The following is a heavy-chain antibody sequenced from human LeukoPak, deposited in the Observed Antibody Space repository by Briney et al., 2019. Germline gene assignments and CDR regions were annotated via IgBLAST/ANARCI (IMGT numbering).Heavy chain of an antibody. CDR2: ISSSSSYI. D-gene: IGHD2-15*01. CDR3: ARDGWRCSGGSCSYFDY. CDR1: GFTFSSYS. Sequence: PGGSLRLSCAASGFTFSSYSMNWVRQAPGKGLEWVSSISSSSSYIYYADSVKGRFTISRDNAKNSLYLQMNSLRAEDTAVYYCARDGWRCSGGSCSYFDYWGQGTLVTVSS. V-gene: IGHV3-21*01. J-gene: IGHJ4*02.